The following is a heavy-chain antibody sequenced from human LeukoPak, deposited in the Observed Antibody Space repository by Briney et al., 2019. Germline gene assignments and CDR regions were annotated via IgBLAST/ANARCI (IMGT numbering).Heavy chain of an antibody. D-gene: IGHD4-17*01. V-gene: IGHV1-8*01. CDR3: ARRRVTSHNWFDP. CDR2: MNPNSGNT. Sequence: SVKVSCKASVYTFTSYDIIAVRQATGQGLEWMGGMNPNSGNTGYPHKFHGRGTMTRNTSISTAYMELSSLRSEDTAVYYCARRRVTSHNWFDPWGQGTLVTVSS. J-gene: IGHJ5*02. CDR1: VYTFTSYD.